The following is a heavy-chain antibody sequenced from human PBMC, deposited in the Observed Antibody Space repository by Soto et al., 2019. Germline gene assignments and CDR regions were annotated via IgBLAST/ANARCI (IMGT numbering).Heavy chain of an antibody. D-gene: IGHD1-26*01. Sequence: PSETLSLTCTVSGGSISSYYWSWIRQPPGKGLEWIGYIYYSGSTNYNPSLKSRVTISVDTSKNQFSLKLSSVTAADTAVYYCARDREVVGATFGFGLYYYGMDVWGQGTTVTVSS. CDR3: ARDREVVGATFGFGLYYYGMDV. CDR1: GGSISSYY. CDR2: IYYSGST. J-gene: IGHJ6*02. V-gene: IGHV4-59*01.